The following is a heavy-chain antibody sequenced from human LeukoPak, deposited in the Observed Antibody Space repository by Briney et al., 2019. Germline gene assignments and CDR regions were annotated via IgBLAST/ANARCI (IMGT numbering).Heavy chain of an antibody. CDR3: ARGHDFWGGSGGLQYNWFDP. Sequence: SVKVSCKASGGTFSSYAISWVRQAPGQGLEWMGGIIPIFGTANYAQKFQGRVTITADESTSTAYMELSSLRSEDTAVYYCARGHDFWGGSGGLQYNWFDPWGQGTLVTVSS. D-gene: IGHD3-3*01. J-gene: IGHJ5*02. CDR2: IIPIFGTA. CDR1: GGTFSSYA. V-gene: IGHV1-69*13.